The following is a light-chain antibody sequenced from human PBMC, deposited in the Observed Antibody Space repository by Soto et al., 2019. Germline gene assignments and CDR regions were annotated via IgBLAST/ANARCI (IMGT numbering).Light chain of an antibody. J-gene: IGLJ1*01. CDR3: NSYTTSISLHV. CDR1: SSDIGGYDH. V-gene: IGLV2-14*01. CDR2: DVS. Sequence: QSALTQPASVSGSPGQSITISCTGTSSDIGGYDHVSWYQQHPGKAPKLMIYDVSVRPSGVSDRFSGSKSANTASLTISGLQAEDEADYYCNSYTTSISLHVFGPGTKLTVL.